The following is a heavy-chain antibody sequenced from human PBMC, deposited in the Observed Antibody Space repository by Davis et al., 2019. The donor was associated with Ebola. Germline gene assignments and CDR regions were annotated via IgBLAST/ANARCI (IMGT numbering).Heavy chain of an antibody. CDR1: GGTFSSYA. V-gene: IGHV1-69*13. J-gene: IGHJ5*02. CDR3: ARDRGQQLVDWFDP. CDR2: IIPIFGTA. D-gene: IGHD6-13*01. Sequence: SVKVSCKASGGTFSSYAISWVRQAPGQGLEWMGGIIPIFGTANYAQKFQGRVTITADESTSTAYMELSSLRSEDTAVYYCARDRGQQLVDWFDPRGQGTLVTVSS.